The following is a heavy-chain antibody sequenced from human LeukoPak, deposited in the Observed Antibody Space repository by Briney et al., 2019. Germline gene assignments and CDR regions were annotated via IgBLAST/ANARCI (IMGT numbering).Heavy chain of an antibody. CDR3: AKDRAGDLGPYEFDY. CDR1: GFTFSSYA. CDR2: MSGSGGST. J-gene: IGHJ4*02. D-gene: IGHD4-17*01. V-gene: IGHV3-23*01. Sequence: GASLRLSCAASGFTFSSYAMSWVRQAPGKGLEWVSAMSGSGGSTYYADSVKGRFTISRDNSKNTLYLQMNSLRAEDTAVYYCAKDRAGDLGPYEFDYWGQGTLVTASS.